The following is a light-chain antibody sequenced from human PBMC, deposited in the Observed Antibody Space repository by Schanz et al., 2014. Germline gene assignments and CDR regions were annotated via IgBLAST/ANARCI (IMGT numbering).Light chain of an antibody. CDR2: DVN. CDR1: SSDVGAYIY. V-gene: IGLV2-8*01. J-gene: IGLJ1*01. CDR3: SSYGGNLGV. Sequence: QSALTQPPSASGSPGQSVTISCTGTSSDVGAYIYVSWYQQHPGKAPKLMIFDVNQRPSGVPDRFSGSKSGNTASLTVSGLQAEDEADYYCSSYGGNLGVFGTGTKLTVL.